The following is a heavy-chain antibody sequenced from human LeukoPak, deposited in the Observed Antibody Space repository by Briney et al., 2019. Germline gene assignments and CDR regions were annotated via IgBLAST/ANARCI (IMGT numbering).Heavy chain of an antibody. V-gene: IGHV1-8*01. J-gene: IGHJ5*02. Sequence: ASVKVSCKASGYTFTSYDINWVRQATGQGLEWMGWMNPNSGNTGYAQKFQGRVTMTRNTSISTAYMELSSLRSEDTAVYYCARGHYDILTGTWFDPWGQGTLVTVSS. CDR2: MNPNSGNT. CDR1: GYTFTSYD. D-gene: IGHD3-9*01. CDR3: ARGHYDILTGTWFDP.